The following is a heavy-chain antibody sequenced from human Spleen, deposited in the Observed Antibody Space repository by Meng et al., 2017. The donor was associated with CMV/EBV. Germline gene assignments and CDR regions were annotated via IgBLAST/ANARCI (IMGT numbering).Heavy chain of an antibody. CDR3: ARANSSSWGAFAMDV. CDR1: GDSVSSGSYY. D-gene: IGHD6-13*01. CDR2: IHYSGNT. V-gene: IGHV4-61*01. J-gene: IGHJ6*02. Sequence: SETLSLTCTVSGDSVSSGSYYWSWIRQPPGKGLEWIGFIHYSGNTNYNPSLKSRVTISVDTSKNQFSLKLSSVTAADTAVYYCARANSSSWGAFAMDVWGQGTTVTVSS.